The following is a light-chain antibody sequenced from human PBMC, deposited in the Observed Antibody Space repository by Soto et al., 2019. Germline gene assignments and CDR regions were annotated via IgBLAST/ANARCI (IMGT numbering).Light chain of an antibody. CDR2: EVN. J-gene: IGLJ2*01. Sequence: QSALTQPPSASGSPGQSVTISCTGTSSDVGGYGYVSWYQQHPGKVHKLMIYEVNKRPSGVPDRFSGSKSGNTASLIVSGLQAEDEADYYCSSYAGNKVIFGGGTELTVL. V-gene: IGLV2-8*01. CDR3: SSYAGNKVI. CDR1: SSDVGGYGY.